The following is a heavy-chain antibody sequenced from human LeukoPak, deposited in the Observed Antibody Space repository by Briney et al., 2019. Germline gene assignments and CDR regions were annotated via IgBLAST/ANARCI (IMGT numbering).Heavy chain of an antibody. V-gene: IGHV3-23*01. CDR2: ISGSGGRT. CDR1: AFTFRSYA. D-gene: IGHD1-20*01. CDR3: AKPKDNSLYCFDY. J-gene: IGHJ4*02. Sequence: GGSLRLSCAASAFTFRSYAMSWVRQAGREGLEWVSAISGSGGRTYYADSVKGRFTISRDNSKNTLYLQMSSLRAEDTAVYYCAKPKDNSLYCFDYWGQGTLVTVYS.